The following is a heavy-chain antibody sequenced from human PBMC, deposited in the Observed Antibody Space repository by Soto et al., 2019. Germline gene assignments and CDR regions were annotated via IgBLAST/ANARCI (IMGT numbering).Heavy chain of an antibody. V-gene: IGHV2-5*02. CDR1: GFSLSTSGVG. D-gene: IGHD5-18*01. CDR3: AHRGGHSYGYGY. Sequence: QITLKESGPTLVKPTQTLTLTCTFSGFSLSTSGVGVGWIRQSPAKALEWLALIYWDDDKRYSPSLKSRLTSTKDTSKNQVVLTMTNMDPVDTATYYCAHRGGHSYGYGYWGQGILVTVSS. CDR2: IYWDDDK. J-gene: IGHJ4*02.